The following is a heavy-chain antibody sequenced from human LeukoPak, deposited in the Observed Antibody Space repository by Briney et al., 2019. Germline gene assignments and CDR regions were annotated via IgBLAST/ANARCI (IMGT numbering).Heavy chain of an antibody. V-gene: IGHV3-30*18. CDR2: ISYDGSNK. CDR3: AKDLGVYYYGSGSYEE. D-gene: IGHD3-10*01. Sequence: SCKVSGYTLTELSMHWVRQAPGKGLEWVAVISYDGSNKYYADSVKGRFTISRDNSKNTLYLQMNSLRAEDTAVYYCAKDLGVYYYGSGSYEEWGQGTLVTVSS. CDR1: GYTLTELS. J-gene: IGHJ4*02.